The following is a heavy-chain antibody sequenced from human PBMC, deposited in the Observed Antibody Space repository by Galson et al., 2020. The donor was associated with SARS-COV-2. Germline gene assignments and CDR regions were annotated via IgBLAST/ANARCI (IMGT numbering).Heavy chain of an antibody. D-gene: IGHD2-2*01. Sequence: GVLLRLSCAAPGFTFSNYWMQWVLQVPGKGLVCVSRISSDGRTTTYADSVKGRFTIPSDNAKNPLYLQMDSLRAEDTAVYYFTSGNCGTSGAGSFDIWGQGAMVTVSS. CDR2: ISSDGRTT. CDR1: GFTFSNYW. V-gene: IGHV3-74*01. J-gene: IGHJ3*02. CDR3: TSGNCGTSGAGSFDI.